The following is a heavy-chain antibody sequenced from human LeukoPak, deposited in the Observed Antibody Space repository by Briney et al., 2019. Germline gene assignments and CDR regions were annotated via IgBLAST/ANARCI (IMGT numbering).Heavy chain of an antibody. CDR3: ARGAYMAALNH. V-gene: IGHV4-34*01. CDR1: GGSFSEYY. CDR2: ITHSGST. D-gene: IGHD6-13*01. Sequence: SETLSLTRAVYGGSFSEYYWSWIRQPPGKGLEWIGEITHSGSTNYNPSLKSRVTISVDTSKNQFSLKLSSVSAADTALYYCARGAYMAALNHWGQGALVTVSS. J-gene: IGHJ5*02.